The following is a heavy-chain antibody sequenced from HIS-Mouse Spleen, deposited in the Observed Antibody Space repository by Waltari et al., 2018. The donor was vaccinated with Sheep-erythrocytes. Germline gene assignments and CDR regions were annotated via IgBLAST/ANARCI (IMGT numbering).Heavy chain of an antibody. D-gene: IGHD3-22*01. V-gene: IGHV4-39*01. CDR3: ARHAYYYDSSGYYYFDY. J-gene: IGHJ4*02. CDR1: GGSISSSSYY. CDR2: IYYSGSP. Sequence: QLQLQESGPGLVKPSETLSLTCTVSGGSISSSSYYWGWIRQPPGKGLEWIGSIYYSGSPYYNPSLKSLVTISVDTSKNQFSLKWSSVTAADTTVYYCARHAYYYDSSGYYYFDYWGQGTLVTVSS.